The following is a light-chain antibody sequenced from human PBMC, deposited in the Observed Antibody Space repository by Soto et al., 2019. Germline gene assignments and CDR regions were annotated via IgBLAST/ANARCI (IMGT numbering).Light chain of an antibody. CDR3: LQDFYYPYT. CDR1: QAIGID. J-gene: IGKJ2*01. Sequence: AIQMTQSPSSLSASAGDRVTITCRASQAIGIDLGWLQQKPGEAPKLLIHTASSLQSGVPSRFSGSGYGTDFTLTISSLQHEDFATYYCLQDFYYPYTFGQGTKLEIK. CDR2: TAS. V-gene: IGKV1-6*01.